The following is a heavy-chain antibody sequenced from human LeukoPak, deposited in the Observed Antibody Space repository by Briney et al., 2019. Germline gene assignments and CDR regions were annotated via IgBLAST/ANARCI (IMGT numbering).Heavy chain of an antibody. V-gene: IGHV1-2*02. Sequence: GASVKVSCKASGYTFTGYYMHWVRQAPGQGLEWMGWINPNSGGTNYAQKFQGRVTMTRDTSISTAYMELSRLRSDDTAVYYCARTQSHSGSYWTFFYWGEGTLVTASS. D-gene: IGHD1-26*01. CDR2: INPNSGGT. CDR3: ARTQSHSGSYWTFFY. CDR1: GYTFTGYY. J-gene: IGHJ4*02.